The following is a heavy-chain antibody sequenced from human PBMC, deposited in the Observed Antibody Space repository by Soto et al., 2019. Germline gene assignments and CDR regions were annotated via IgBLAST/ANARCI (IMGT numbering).Heavy chain of an antibody. J-gene: IGHJ3*02. CDR3: AMTTVTTQDAFDI. D-gene: IGHD4-17*01. CDR2: IYYSGST. CDR1: GGSISSYY. V-gene: IGHV4-59*08. Sequence: SETLSLTCTVSGGSISSYYWSWIRQPPGKGLEWIGYIYYSGSTNYNPSLKSRVTISVDTSKNQFSLKLSSVTAADTAVYYCAMTTVTTQDAFDIWGQGTMVTVSS.